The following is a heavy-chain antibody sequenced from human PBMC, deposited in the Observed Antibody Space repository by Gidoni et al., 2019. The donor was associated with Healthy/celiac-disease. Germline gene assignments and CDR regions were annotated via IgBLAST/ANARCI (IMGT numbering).Heavy chain of an antibody. D-gene: IGHD2-2*01. CDR3: ARGGRGQNIVVVPAVFFGHWFDP. V-gene: IGHV3-30*04. CDR2: ISYDGSNK. J-gene: IGHJ5*02. CDR1: GFTFSSYA. Sequence: QVQLVESGGGVVQPGRSLRLSCAASGFTFSSYAMHWVRQAPGKGLEWVAVISYDGSNKYYADSVKGRFTISRDNSKNTLYLQMNSLRAEDTAVYYCARGGRGQNIVVVPAVFFGHWFDPWGQGTLVTVSS.